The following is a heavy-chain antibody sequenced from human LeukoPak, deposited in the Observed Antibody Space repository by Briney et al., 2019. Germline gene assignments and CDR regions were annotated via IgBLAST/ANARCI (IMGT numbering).Heavy chain of an antibody. CDR3: ASPSSSRHYYYYMDV. D-gene: IGHD6-13*01. CDR1: GYSISSGYY. CDR2: IYHSGST. V-gene: IGHV4-38-2*02. Sequence: PSETLSLTCTVSGYSISSGYYWGWIRQPPGKGLEWIGSIYHSGSTYYNPSLKSRVTISVDTSKNQFSLKLSSVTAADTAVYYCASPSSSRHYYYYMDVWGKGTTVTVSS. J-gene: IGHJ6*03.